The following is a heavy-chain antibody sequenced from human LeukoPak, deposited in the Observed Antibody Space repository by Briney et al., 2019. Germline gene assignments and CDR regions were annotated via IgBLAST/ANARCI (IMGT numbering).Heavy chain of an antibody. CDR2: IYYSGYT. CDR3: ARETVGATHFDY. CDR1: GGSIKNYY. D-gene: IGHD1-26*01. V-gene: IGHV4-59*01. J-gene: IGHJ4*02. Sequence: SETLSLTCTVSGGSIKNYYWSWIRQPPGKGLEWIGYIYYSGYTNYNPSLKSRVTMSVDTSKNQFSLKLASATAADTAVYYCARETVGATHFDYWGQGTLVTVSS.